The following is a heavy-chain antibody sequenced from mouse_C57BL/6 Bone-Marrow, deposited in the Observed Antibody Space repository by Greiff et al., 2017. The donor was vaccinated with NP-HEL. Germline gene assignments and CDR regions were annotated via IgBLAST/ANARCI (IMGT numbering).Heavy chain of an antibody. CDR2: IDPENGDT. D-gene: IGHD1-1*01. J-gene: IGHJ1*03. Sequence: EVQLQESGAELVRPGASVKLSCTASGFNIKDDYMHWVKQRPEQGLEWIGWIDPENGDTEYASKFQGKATITADTSSNTAYLQLSSLTSEDTAVYYCTTRYGSSYGDWYSDVWGTGTTVTVSS. V-gene: IGHV14-4*01. CDR3: TTRYGSSYGDWYSDV. CDR1: GFNIKDDY.